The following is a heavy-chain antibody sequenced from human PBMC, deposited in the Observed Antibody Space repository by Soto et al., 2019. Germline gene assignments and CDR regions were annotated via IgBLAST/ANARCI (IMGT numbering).Heavy chain of an antibody. CDR1: GFSLSTSSVG. CDR2: ISWNDEK. Sequence: SGPTLVNPTQTLTLTCTFAGFSLSTSSVGVGWTRQPPGKALEWLALISWNDEKRYSPSLQNRLTITKYTSKNQVVLTLSNMDPVDTATYYCAHRRRTYDTGPPVYFDYWGQGALVTVSS. J-gene: IGHJ4*02. CDR3: AHRRRTYDTGPPVYFDY. V-gene: IGHV2-5*01. D-gene: IGHD2-21*01.